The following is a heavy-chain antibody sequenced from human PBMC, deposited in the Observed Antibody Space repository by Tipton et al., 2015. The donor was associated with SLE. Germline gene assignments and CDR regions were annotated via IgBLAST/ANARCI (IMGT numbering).Heavy chain of an antibody. Sequence: LRLSCTVSGDSISSYYWSWIRQPAGKGLEWIGRVSRSESAKYNPSLKSRVSMSLDTSKNQFSLKLNSVTAADTAVYYCARDWRDSGWYGGLDSWAQGTLVTVSS. CDR1: GDSISSYY. V-gene: IGHV4-4*07. J-gene: IGHJ4*02. CDR2: VSRSESA. D-gene: IGHD6-19*01. CDR3: ARDWRDSGWYGGLDS.